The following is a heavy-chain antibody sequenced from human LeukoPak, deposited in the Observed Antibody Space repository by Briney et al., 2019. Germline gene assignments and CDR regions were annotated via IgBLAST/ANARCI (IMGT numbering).Heavy chain of an antibody. Sequence: EASVKVSCKASGYTFTVYYMHWVRQAPGQGLEWMGWIHPNSGGTNYAQKFQGRVTMTRDTSISTAYMELSRLRSDDTAVYYCARGSIVVVPAAIDYWGQGTLVTVSS. CDR1: GYTFTVYY. D-gene: IGHD2-2*01. V-gene: IGHV1-2*02. CDR2: IHPNSGGT. CDR3: ARGSIVVVPAAIDY. J-gene: IGHJ4*02.